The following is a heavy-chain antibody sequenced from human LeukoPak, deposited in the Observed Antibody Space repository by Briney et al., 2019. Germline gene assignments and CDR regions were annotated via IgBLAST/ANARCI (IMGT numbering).Heavy chain of an antibody. CDR3: ARDQFHSGYDHDAFDI. CDR1: GGSISSSNW. Sequence: PSGTLSLTCAVSGGSISSSNWWSWVRQPPGKGLEWIGEIYHSGSTTYNPSLKSRVTISVDKSKNQFSLKLSSVTAADTAVYYCARDQFHSGYDHDAFDIWGQGTMVTVSS. V-gene: IGHV4-4*02. J-gene: IGHJ3*02. D-gene: IGHD5-12*01. CDR2: IYHSGST.